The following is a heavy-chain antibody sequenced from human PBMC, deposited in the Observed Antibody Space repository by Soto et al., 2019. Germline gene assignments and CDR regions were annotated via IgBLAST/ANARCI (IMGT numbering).Heavy chain of an antibody. CDR1: GYTLTELS. D-gene: IGHD1-26*01. CDR3: ATVPGWELLVSPSWYFDY. V-gene: IGHV1-24*01. Sequence: ASVKVSCKVSGYTLTELSMHWVRQAPGKGLEWMGGFDPEDGETICAQKFQGRVTMTEDTSTDTAYMELSSLRSEDTAVYYCATVPGWELLVSPSWYFDYWGQGTLVTVSS. CDR2: FDPEDGET. J-gene: IGHJ4*02.